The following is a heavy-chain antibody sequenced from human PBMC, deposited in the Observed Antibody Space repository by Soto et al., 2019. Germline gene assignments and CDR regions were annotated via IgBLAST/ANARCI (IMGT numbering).Heavy chain of an antibody. J-gene: IGHJ6*02. Sequence: GGSLRLSCAASGFTFSSYWMSWVRQAPGKGLEWVANIKQDGSEKYYVDSVKGRFTISRDNAKNSLYLQMNSLRAEDTAVYYCASRVVPAAMLDYYGRDVWGQGTTVTVSS. CDR2: IKQDGSEK. CDR3: ASRVVPAAMLDYYGRDV. CDR1: GFTFSSYW. D-gene: IGHD2-2*01. V-gene: IGHV3-7*01.